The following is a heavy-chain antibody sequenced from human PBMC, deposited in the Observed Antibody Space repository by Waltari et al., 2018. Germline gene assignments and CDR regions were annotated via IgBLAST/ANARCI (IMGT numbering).Heavy chain of an antibody. J-gene: IGHJ6*02. CDR1: GGSFSGYY. CDR3: VATYYYYDMDV. V-gene: IGHV4-34*01. Sequence: QVELQQWGAGLLKPSETLSLTCAVYGGSFSGYYWSWIRQPPGKGLAWIGEINHSGTTNYNPSLKSRVIISVDTSKNQFSLKVSSVTAADTAVYFCVATYYYYDMDVWGQGTTVTVSS. CDR2: INHSGTT.